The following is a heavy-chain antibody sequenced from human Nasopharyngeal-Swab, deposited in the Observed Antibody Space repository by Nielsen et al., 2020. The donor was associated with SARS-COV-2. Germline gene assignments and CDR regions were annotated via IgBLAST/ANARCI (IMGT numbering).Heavy chain of an antibody. D-gene: IGHD5-18*01. J-gene: IGHJ4*02. V-gene: IGHV3-23*01. Sequence: GESLKISCAASGFTFSSYAMSWVRQAPGKGLEWVSAISGSGGSTYYADSVKGRFTISRDNSKNTLYLQMNSLRAEDTVVYYCAKDWGLWLQAYYFDYWGQGTLVTVSS. CDR3: AKDWGLWLQAYYFDY. CDR2: ISGSGGST. CDR1: GFTFSSYA.